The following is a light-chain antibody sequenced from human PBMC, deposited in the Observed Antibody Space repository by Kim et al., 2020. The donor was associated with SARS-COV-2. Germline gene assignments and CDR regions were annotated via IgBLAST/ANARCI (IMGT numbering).Light chain of an antibody. J-gene: IGLJ1*01. CDR3: ISYTFRNIPYV. CDR1: SSDIGDHNY. Sequence: QSALTQPASVSGSPGQSITISCTGTSSDIGDHNYDSWYQKHPGKAHKLIVYDVHNRPSGVSDLFSGSNSGNTSSLTISRLQAEDDADYYCISYTFRNIPYVFGSGTKVTVL. CDR2: DVH. V-gene: IGLV2-14*03.